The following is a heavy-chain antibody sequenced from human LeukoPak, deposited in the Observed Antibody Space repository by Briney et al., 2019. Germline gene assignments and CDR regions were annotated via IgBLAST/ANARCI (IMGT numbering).Heavy chain of an antibody. V-gene: IGHV3-48*03. D-gene: IGHD3-3*01. CDR3: AGSITIFGVVPSD. J-gene: IGHJ4*02. Sequence: PGGSLRLSCATSGFTFYNYAMNWVRQAPGKGLEWLSYISSGGRTIYYADSVKGRFTISRDNAKNSLYLQMNSLRAEDTAVYYCAGSITIFGVVPSDWGQGTLVTVSS. CDR2: ISSGGRTI. CDR1: GFTFYNYA.